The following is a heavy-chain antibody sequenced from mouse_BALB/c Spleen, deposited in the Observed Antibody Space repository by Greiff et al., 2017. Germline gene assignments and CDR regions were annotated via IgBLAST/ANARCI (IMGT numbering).Heavy chain of an antibody. J-gene: IGHJ3*01. Sequence: EVQGVESGGGLVQPGGSLRLSCATSGFTFTDYYMSWVRQPPGKALEWLGFIRNKANGYTTEYSASVKGRFTISRDNSQSILYLQMNTLRAEDSATYYCARGNPWFAYWGKGTLVTVPA. D-gene: IGHD6-1*01. CDR1: GFTFTDYY. CDR3: ARGNPWFAY. CDR2: IRNKANGYTT. V-gene: IGHV7-3*02.